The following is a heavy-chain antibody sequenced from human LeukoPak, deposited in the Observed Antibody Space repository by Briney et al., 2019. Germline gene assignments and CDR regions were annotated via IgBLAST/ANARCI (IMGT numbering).Heavy chain of an antibody. CDR3: VRDQGRPGDY. Sequence: GGSLRLSCAASGFTFSTFDMSWVRQAPGKGLEWVGRTRNKAHNYTTSYAASVQGRFTISRHASKKLMYLQMNSLKTEDTAVYFCVRDQGRPGDYWGQGTLVTVSS. CDR2: TRNKAHNYTT. J-gene: IGHJ4*02. D-gene: IGHD2-2*01. CDR1: GFTFSTFD. V-gene: IGHV3-72*01.